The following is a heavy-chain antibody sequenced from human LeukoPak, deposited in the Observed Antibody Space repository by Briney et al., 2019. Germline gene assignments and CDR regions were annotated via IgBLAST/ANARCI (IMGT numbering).Heavy chain of an antibody. Sequence: GGSLSLSCAASGFSVSSNYMSWVRQTPGKGLEWVSVIYSGGSSKYADSLKGRFTLSRDNSKNTVYLQMNSLTAEDTAVYHCARGAYEGGFFDFWGQGTQVTVSS. CDR2: IYSGGSS. V-gene: IGHV3-53*01. J-gene: IGHJ4*02. CDR3: ARGAYEGGFFDF. CDR1: GFSVSSNY. D-gene: IGHD2-21*01.